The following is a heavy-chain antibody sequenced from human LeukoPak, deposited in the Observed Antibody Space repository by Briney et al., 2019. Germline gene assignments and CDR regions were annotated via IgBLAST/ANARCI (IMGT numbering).Heavy chain of an antibody. CDR2: IYYSGST. CDR1: GGSISSSGYY. CDR3: ARDPEVAGTRPRNYY. V-gene: IGHV4-39*02. J-gene: IGHJ4*02. Sequence: PSETLSLTCTVSGGSISSSGYYWGWIRQPPGKGLECIGSIYYSGSTYYNPSLKSRVTISVDTSKNQFSLKLSSVTAADTAVYYCARDPEVAGTRPRNYYWGQGTLVTVSS. D-gene: IGHD6-19*01.